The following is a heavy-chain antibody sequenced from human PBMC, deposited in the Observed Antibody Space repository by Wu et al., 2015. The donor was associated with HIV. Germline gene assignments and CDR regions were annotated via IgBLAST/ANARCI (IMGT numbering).Heavy chain of an antibody. D-gene: IGHD2-21*01. V-gene: IGHV1-2*02. CDR2: MDPNNGAT. Sequence: QVQLVQSGAEVKKPGTSVKVSCKAFGYAFSDYYLHWVRQVPGQGLEWMGWMDPNNGATNYAPKFQGMIIMTRDTSINTVYLELRRLRSDDTAMYFCARDLLWGEDYWGQGT. CDR1: GYAFSDYY. CDR3: ARDLLWGEDY. J-gene: IGHJ4*02.